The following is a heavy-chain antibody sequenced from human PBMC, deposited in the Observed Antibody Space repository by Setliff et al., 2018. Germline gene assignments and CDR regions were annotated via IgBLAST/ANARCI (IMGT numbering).Heavy chain of an antibody. CDR3: ARYNSSAACFDL. J-gene: IGHJ5*02. V-gene: IGHV4-61*02. D-gene: IGHD1-20*01. CDR1: GDSITSGSDY. CDR2: IYTTGNT. Sequence: SETLSLTCTVSGDSITSGSDYWNWIRQPAGKGLEWIGRIYTTGNTNYNPSLKSRVTMSVDTSKKRFSLMLRSVTAADTAIYYCARYNSSAACFDLWGPGTLVTVSS.